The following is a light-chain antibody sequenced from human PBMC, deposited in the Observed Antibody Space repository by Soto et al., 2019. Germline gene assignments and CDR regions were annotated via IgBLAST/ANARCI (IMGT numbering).Light chain of an antibody. CDR3: QQSYSPPPIT. Sequence: DIQMTQSPSSLSACVGDRVTIAWXASQSIGKFLNWYQQKPGKAPTLLIYAASSLQSGVPSRFSGSGSGTDFTLTISSLQPEDFTTYYCQQSYSPPPITFGQGTRLEIK. J-gene: IGKJ5*01. V-gene: IGKV1-39*01. CDR1: QSIGKF. CDR2: AAS.